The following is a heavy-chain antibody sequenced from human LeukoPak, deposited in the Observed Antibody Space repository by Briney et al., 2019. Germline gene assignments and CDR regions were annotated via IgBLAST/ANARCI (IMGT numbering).Heavy chain of an antibody. D-gene: IGHD3-22*01. V-gene: IGHV3-23*01. Sequence: GGSLRLSCAASGFTFSSYAMSWVRQAPGKGLEWVSAISGSGGSTYYADSVKGRFTISRDNSKNTLYLQMNSLRAEDTAVYYCARPYYYDSSGYPPPPDYWGQGTLVTVSS. CDR2: ISGSGGST. CDR1: GFTFSSYA. CDR3: ARPYYYDSSGYPPPPDY. J-gene: IGHJ4*02.